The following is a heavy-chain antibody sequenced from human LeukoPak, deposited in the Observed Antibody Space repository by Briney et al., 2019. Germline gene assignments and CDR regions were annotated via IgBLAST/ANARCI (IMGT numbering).Heavy chain of an antibody. V-gene: IGHV1-18*01. J-gene: IGHJ5*02. D-gene: IGHD6-19*01. CDR1: GYAFINYG. Sequence: ASVKVSCKASGYAFINYGISWVRQAPGQGLEWMGWISTYSGNTNYAQKFQGRVTMTTDTSTAYMELRSLRSDDTAVYYCASVLSGIAVAGSFDPWGQGTLVTVSS. CDR3: ASVLSGIAVAGSFDP. CDR2: ISTYSGNT.